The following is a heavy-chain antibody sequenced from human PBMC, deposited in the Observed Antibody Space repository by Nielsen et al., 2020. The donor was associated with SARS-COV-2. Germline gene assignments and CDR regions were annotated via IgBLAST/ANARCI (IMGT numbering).Heavy chain of an antibody. CDR2: IDSRSTYI. CDR1: RFPFSGYS. CDR3: AKDALRGVVIAMGWFDP. D-gene: IGHD3-3*01. Sequence: GESLKISCAASRFPFSGYSMNWVRQAPGKGLEWVSSIDSRSTYIYYADSVRGRFTISRDNSKNTLYLQMNSLRAEDTAVYYCAKDALRGVVIAMGWFDPWGQGTLVTVSS. V-gene: IGHV3-21*04. J-gene: IGHJ5*02.